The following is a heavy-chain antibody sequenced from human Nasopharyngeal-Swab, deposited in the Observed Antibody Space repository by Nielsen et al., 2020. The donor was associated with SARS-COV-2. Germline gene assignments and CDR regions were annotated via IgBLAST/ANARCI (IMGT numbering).Heavy chain of an antibody. CDR3: ARGRWDYYYYGMDV. D-gene: IGHD1-26*01. J-gene: IGHJ6*02. CDR1: GGSISSYY. V-gene: IGHV4-59*01. CDR2: IYYSGST. Sequence: SETLSLTCTVSGGSISSYYWSWIRQPPGKGLEWIGYIYYSGSTNYNPSLKSRVTISVDTSKNQFSLKLSSVTAADTAVYYCARGRWDYYYYGMDVWGQGTTVIVSS.